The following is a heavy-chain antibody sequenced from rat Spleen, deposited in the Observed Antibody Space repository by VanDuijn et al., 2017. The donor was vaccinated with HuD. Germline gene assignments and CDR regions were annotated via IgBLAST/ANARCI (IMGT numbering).Heavy chain of an antibody. CDR1: GYSLNTSG. D-gene: IGHD1-1*01. J-gene: IGHJ2*01. V-gene: IGHV2-1*01. CDR2: VWGDGGT. CDR3: TTVGY. Sequence: QVQLKESGPGLVQPSQTLSLTCTVSGYSLNTSGVNWVRQPPGKGLEWMGGVWGDGGTDYNSALKSRLSISRDTSKSQVFLKMNSLQIEDTAIYFCTTVGYWGQGVMVTVSS.